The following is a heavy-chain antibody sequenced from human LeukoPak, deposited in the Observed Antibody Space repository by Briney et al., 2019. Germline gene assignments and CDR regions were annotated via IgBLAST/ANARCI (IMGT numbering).Heavy chain of an antibody. J-gene: IGHJ6*02. CDR3: ARHSRVTSWVMDV. Sequence: SQTLSLTCAVSGGSISSGGYSWSWIRQPPGKGLEWIGYIYHSGSTYYNPSLKSRVTISVDRSKNQFSLKLSSVTAADTAVYYCARHSRVTSWVMDVWGQGTTVTVSS. CDR1: GGSISSGGYS. CDR2: IYHSGST. D-gene: IGHD4-11*01. V-gene: IGHV4-30-2*01.